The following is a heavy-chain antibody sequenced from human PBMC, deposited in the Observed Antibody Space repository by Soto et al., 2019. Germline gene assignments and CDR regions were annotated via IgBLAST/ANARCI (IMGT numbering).Heavy chain of an antibody. CDR3: ARTKGRVVPAAQYYYYYGMDV. CDR1: GGSISSSSYY. V-gene: IGHV4-39*01. Sequence: QLQLQESGPGLVKPSETLSLTCTVSGGSISSSSYYWGWIRQPPGKGLEWIGSIYYSGSTYYNPSLKSRVTISVDTSKNQFSLKLSSVTAADTAVYYCARTKGRVVPAAQYYYYYGMDVWGQGTTVTVSS. D-gene: IGHD2-2*01. CDR2: IYYSGST. J-gene: IGHJ6*02.